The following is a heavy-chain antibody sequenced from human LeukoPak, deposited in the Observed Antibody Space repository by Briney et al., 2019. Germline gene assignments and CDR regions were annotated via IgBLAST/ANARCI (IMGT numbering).Heavy chain of an antibody. J-gene: IGHJ6*02. V-gene: IGHV1-46*01. CDR1: GYTFTSYY. CDR3: ARDIGQQREFGMDV. Sequence: ASVKVSCKASGYTFTSYYMHWVRQAPGQGLEWMGIINPSGGSTSYAQEFQGRVTMTKDMSISTAYMELSRLTSDDTAVYYCARDIGQQREFGMDVWGQGTTVTVSS. CDR2: INPSGGST. D-gene: IGHD6-13*01.